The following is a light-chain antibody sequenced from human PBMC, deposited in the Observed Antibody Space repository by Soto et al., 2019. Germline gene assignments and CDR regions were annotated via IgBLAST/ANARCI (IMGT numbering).Light chain of an antibody. CDR2: EGS. V-gene: IGLV2-23*01. Sequence: QSALTQPASVSGSPGQSITISCTGTSSDVGSYNLVSWYQQHPGKAPKLMIYEGSKRPSGVSNRFSGSKSGNTASLTISGLQAEDEADYNCCSYAGSSTLVFAGGTKVTVL. CDR3: CSYAGSSTLV. J-gene: IGLJ2*01. CDR1: SSDVGSYNL.